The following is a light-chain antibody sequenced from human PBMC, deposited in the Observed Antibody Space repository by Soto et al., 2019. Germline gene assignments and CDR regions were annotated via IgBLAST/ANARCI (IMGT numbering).Light chain of an antibody. J-gene: IGLJ1*01. CDR1: SSDVGGYNY. Sequence: HSALNQPASVSGSPGQSIPISRPGTSSDVGGYNYVSWYQQHPGKAPKLMIYDVSNRPSGVSNRFSGSKSGNTASLTISGLQAEDEADYYCSSYTSSRAYVFGTGTKVTVL. CDR2: DVS. V-gene: IGLV2-14*01. CDR3: SSYTSSRAYV.